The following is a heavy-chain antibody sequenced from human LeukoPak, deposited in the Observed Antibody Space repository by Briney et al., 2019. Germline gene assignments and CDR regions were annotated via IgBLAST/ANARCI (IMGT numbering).Heavy chain of an antibody. CDR1: GGTFSSYA. CDR3: ARVYYYGSGSYYKALYFDY. J-gene: IGHJ4*02. V-gene: IGHV1-69*04. D-gene: IGHD3-10*01. Sequence: SVKVSCKASGGTFSSYAISWVRQAPGQGLEWMGRIIPILGIANYAQKFQGRVTITADKSTSTAYMELSSLRSEDTAVYYCARVYYYGSGSYYKALYFDYWGQGTLVTVSS. CDR2: IIPILGIA.